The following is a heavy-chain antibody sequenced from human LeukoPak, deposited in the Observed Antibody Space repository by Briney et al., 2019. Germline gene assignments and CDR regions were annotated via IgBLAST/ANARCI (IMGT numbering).Heavy chain of an antibody. Sequence: SGPTLVNPTQTLTLTCTFSGFSLSPSGVAVGLIRQPPGKALEWLALIYWDDDKRYSPSLKSRLSITKDTSKNQVVLTMTNMDPVDTATYYCAHSEDTALVHDAFDIWGQGTMVTVSS. CDR1: GFSLSPSGVA. CDR3: AHSEDTALVHDAFDI. J-gene: IGHJ3*02. D-gene: IGHD5-18*01. CDR2: IYWDDDK. V-gene: IGHV2-5*02.